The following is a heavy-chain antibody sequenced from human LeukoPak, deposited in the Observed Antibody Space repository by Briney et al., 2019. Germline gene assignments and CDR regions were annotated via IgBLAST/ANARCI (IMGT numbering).Heavy chain of an antibody. CDR2: ISGYSGNT. CDR3: ARDTCDGGSCYFGDI. Sequence: ASVKVSCKASGYTFISYDISWVRQAAGQGLEWMGWISGYSGNTNYAQKFQDRITVTTDTSTSTAYMELRSLRSDDSAVYYCARDTCDGGSCYFGDIWGQGTMITVSS. J-gene: IGHJ3*02. CDR1: GYTFISYD. V-gene: IGHV1-18*04. D-gene: IGHD2-15*01.